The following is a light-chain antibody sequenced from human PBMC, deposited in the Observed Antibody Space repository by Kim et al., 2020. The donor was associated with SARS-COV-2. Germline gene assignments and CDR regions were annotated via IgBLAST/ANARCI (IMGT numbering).Light chain of an antibody. CDR3: QQYNSYPYS. CDR2: RAT. Sequence: SDATTVTITFRASQITKIRLAWYQIKPGKDPEHLIYRATTLESGVHSRFSGSGSGTEFTLNISRLQPDDFETYYCQQYNSYPYSFGQGTQLE. V-gene: IGKV1-5*03. CDR1: QITKIR. J-gene: IGKJ2*03.